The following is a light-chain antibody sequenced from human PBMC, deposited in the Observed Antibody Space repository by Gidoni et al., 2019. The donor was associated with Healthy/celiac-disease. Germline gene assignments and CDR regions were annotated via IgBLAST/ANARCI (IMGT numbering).Light chain of an antibody. CDR3: SSYTSSSPFLVV. J-gene: IGLJ2*01. Sequence: QSALTQPASVSGSPGQSITISCTGTSSDVGGYNYVSWYQQHPGKAPKLMIYDVSNRPSGVSNRFSGSKSGNTASLTISGLQAEDEADYYCSSYTSSSPFLVVFGGGTKLTVL. V-gene: IGLV2-14*01. CDR1: SSDVGGYNY. CDR2: DVS.